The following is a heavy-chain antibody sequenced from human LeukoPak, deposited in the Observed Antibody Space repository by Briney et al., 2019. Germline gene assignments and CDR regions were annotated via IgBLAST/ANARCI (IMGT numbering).Heavy chain of an antibody. CDR3: AREFSDTDGDDY. J-gene: IGHJ4*02. CDR2: ISSSSSYM. V-gene: IGHV3-21*01. CDR1: GFTFSSYS. D-gene: IGHD5-24*01. Sequence: GGSLRLSCAASGFTFSSYSMNWVRQAPWKGLEWVSSISSSSSYMYYVDSVKGRFTISGDKTKNSLYLQMNSLRDEDTAVYYCAREFSDTDGDDYWGQGTLVTVSS.